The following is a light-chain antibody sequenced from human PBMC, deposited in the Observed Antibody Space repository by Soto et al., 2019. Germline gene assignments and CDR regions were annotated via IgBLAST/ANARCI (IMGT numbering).Light chain of an antibody. CDR3: LLSFGDTRVGA. Sequence: QAVVTQEPSLTVSPGGTVTLTCGSSTGAVTSGHHPYWFQQKPGQAPKTLIYDTTNKNSWTPARFSGSLLGGKAALTLSGAWPEAEVDYYCLLSFGDTRVGAFCGGTQLTV. J-gene: IGLJ3*02. CDR1: TGAVTSGHH. CDR2: DTT. V-gene: IGLV7-46*01.